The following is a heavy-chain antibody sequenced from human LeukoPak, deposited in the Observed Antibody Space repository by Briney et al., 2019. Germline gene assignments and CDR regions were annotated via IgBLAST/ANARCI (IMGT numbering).Heavy chain of an antibody. V-gene: IGHV3-23*01. CDR2: IIGSGSST. D-gene: IGHD2-15*01. Sequence: GGSLRLSCAASGFTFSSYGMSWVRQAPGKGLQWVSVIIGSGSSTYYADSVKGRFTISRDNARNTLYLQMNSLRAEDTAVYYCAKGVVVVAAKYYFDYWGQGTLVTVSS. CDR3: AKGVVVVAAKYYFDY. CDR1: GFTFSSYG. J-gene: IGHJ4*02.